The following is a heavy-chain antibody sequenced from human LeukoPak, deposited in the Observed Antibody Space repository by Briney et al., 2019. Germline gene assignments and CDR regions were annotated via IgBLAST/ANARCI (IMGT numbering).Heavy chain of an antibody. D-gene: IGHD4-17*01. Sequence: SVKVSCKASGGTFSSYAISWVRQAPGQGLEWTGRIIPIFGTANYAQKFQGRVTITTDESTSTAYMELSSLRSEDTAVYYCARQRNGDYPCFDYWGQGTLVTVSS. V-gene: IGHV1-69*05. J-gene: IGHJ4*02. CDR3: ARQRNGDYPCFDY. CDR2: IIPIFGTA. CDR1: GGTFSSYA.